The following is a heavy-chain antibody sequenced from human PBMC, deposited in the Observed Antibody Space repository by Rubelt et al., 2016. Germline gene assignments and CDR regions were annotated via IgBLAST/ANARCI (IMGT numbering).Heavy chain of an antibody. CDR1: GGSISSSSYY. Sequence: QLQLQESGPGLVKPSETLSLTCTVSGGSISSSSYYWGWIRQPPGKGLEWIGSIYYSGRTYYNPSLKGRVTISVDTSKNQFSLKLGSVTAADTAVYYCARDPRITMVRGVIMSWFDPWGQGTLVTVSS. V-gene: IGHV4-39*07. CDR2: IYYSGRT. J-gene: IGHJ5*02. D-gene: IGHD3-10*01. CDR3: ARDPRITMVRGVIMSWFDP.